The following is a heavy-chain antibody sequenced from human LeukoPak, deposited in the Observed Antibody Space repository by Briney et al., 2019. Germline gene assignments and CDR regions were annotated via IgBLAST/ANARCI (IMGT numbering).Heavy chain of an antibody. CDR1: GGSISGGDYY. V-gene: IGHV4-30-4*08. CDR2: IYYSGST. J-gene: IGHJ3*02. Sequence: PSETLSLTCTVSGGSISGGDYYWSWIRQPPGKGLEWIGYIYYSGSTYYNPSLKSRVTISVDTSKNQFSLKLSSVTAADTAVYYCASREDYYGPESRRGAFDIWGQGTMVTVSS. CDR3: ASREDYYGPESRRGAFDI. D-gene: IGHD3-10*01.